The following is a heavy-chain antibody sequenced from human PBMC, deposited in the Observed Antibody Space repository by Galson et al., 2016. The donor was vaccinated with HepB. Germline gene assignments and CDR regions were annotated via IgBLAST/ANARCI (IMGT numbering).Heavy chain of an antibody. V-gene: IGHV3-30*18. CDR1: GFSFSNHG. Sequence: SLRLSCAASGFSFSNHGMHWVRQAPGKGLEWVAFISYDGNNKYYADSVKGRFTISRGNSKNTLFLQMNSLRAEDTAMYYCAKDLRGYYDFLFGMDVWGQGTMVTVSS. CDR2: ISYDGNNK. CDR3: AKDLRGYYDFLFGMDV. D-gene: IGHD3-3*01. J-gene: IGHJ6*02.